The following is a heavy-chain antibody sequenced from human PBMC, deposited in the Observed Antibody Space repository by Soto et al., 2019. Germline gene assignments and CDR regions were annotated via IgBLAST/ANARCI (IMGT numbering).Heavy chain of an antibody. CDR3: ARSAYYFDT. V-gene: IGHV5-51*01. J-gene: IGHJ4*01. CDR2: IYPGDSDT. CDR1: GYNCRSYG. Sequence: PLVSMKISSKGSGYNCRSYGVGWMRQMTEKGLEWMGIIYPGDSDTRYSTSFQGQVTISADKSISTSYLQWSSLNASYTAMYYYARSAYYFDTRGQRTLVTVSS.